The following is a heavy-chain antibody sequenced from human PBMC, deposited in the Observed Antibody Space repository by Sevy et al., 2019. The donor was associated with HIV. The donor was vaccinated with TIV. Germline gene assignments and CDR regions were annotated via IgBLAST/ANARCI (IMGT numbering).Heavy chain of an antibody. V-gene: IGHV1-8*01. CDR1: VYSFTNFD. Sequence: ASVKVSCKAAVYSFTNFDINWVRQATGQGLEWMGWMNPNNGNTHYAQKFQGRVTMTRSSSANTAYMELSSLTSEDTAIYYCARARLDYEFWSGSYFSRAPWGYKYYAMDVWGQGTTVTVSS. CDR2: MNPNNGNT. J-gene: IGHJ6*02. CDR3: ARARLDYEFWSGSYFSRAPWGYKYYAMDV. D-gene: IGHD3-3*01.